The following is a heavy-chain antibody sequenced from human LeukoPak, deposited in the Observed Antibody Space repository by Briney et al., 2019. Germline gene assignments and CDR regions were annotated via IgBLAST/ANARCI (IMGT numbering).Heavy chain of an antibody. CDR2: ISSSSSYI. CDR3: ARAPYCSGGSCAPDY. CDR1: GFTFSSYS. Sequence: PGGSLRLSCAASGFTFSSYSMNWVRQAPGKGLEWVSSISSSSSYIYYADSVKGRFTISRDNAKNSLYLQMNSLRAEDTAVYYCARAPYCSGGSCAPDYWGQGTLVTVSS. J-gene: IGHJ4*02. V-gene: IGHV3-21*01. D-gene: IGHD2-15*01.